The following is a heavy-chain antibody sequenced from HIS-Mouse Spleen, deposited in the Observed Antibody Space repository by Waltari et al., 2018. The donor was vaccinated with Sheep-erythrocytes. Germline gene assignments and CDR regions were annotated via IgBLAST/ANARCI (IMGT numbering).Heavy chain of an antibody. CDR3: ARALSIAARPNWFDP. Sequence: QVQLQQWGAGLLKPSETLSLTCAVYGGSFSGYYWSWIRQPPGKGLEWIGEINHSGSTTSNQSRKSRVTISVDTSKNQFSLKLSSVTAADTAVYYCARALSIAARPNWFDPWGQGTLVTVSS. CDR2: INHSGST. V-gene: IGHV4-34*01. J-gene: IGHJ5*02. D-gene: IGHD6-6*01. CDR1: GGSFSGYY.